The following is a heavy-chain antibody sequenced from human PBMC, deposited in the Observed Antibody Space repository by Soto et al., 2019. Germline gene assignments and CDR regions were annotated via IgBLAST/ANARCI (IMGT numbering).Heavy chain of an antibody. CDR3: ARDRDGDCCDR. V-gene: IGHV1-18*01. CDR1: GYTFTSYG. Sequence: ASVKVSFKASGYTFTSYGISWVLQAPGQGLEWMGWISAYNGNTNYAQKLQGRVTMTTDTSRSTAYMELRSLRSDDTAVYYCARDRDGDCCDRRGQGTLVTVSS. J-gene: IGHJ5*02. D-gene: IGHD2-8*01. CDR2: ISAYNGNT.